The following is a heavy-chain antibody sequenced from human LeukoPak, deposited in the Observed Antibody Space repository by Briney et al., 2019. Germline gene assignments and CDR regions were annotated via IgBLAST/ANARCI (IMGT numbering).Heavy chain of an antibody. CDR1: GYTFTSYA. CDR3: ARTMVRGVITFDY. D-gene: IGHD3-10*01. Sequence: ASVNVSCKASGYTFTSYAMHWVRQAPGQRLEWMGWINAGNGNTKYSQKFQGRVTITRDTSASTAYMELSSLRSEDTAVYYCARTMVRGVITFDYWGQGTLVTVSS. CDR2: INAGNGNT. V-gene: IGHV1-3*01. J-gene: IGHJ4*02.